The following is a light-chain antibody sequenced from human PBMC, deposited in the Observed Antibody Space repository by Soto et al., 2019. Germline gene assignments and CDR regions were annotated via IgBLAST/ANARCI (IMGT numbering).Light chain of an antibody. CDR2: GAS. CDR3: QQYDNLPLT. J-gene: IGKJ4*01. Sequence: DIPMTQSPSSLSASVGDRVTITCQASQDITNYLNWYQQKPGRAPKLLIHGASNLETGVPSRFSGSGSGTDFTFTVSSLQPEDIATYYCQQYDNLPLTFGGGTKVEIK. CDR1: QDITNY. V-gene: IGKV1-33*01.